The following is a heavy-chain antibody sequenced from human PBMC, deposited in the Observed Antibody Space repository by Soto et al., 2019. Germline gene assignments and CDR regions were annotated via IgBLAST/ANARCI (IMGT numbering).Heavy chain of an antibody. D-gene: IGHD5-12*01. CDR3: ARGVAPTRVEDYYYYYMDV. V-gene: IGHV1-3*01. Sequence: QVQLVQSGAEVKKPGASVKVSCKASGYTFTSYAMHWVRQAPGQRLEWMGWINAANGNTKYSQKFQGRVTITRDTSASTAYMELSSLRSEDTAVYYCARGVAPTRVEDYYYYYMDVWGKGTTVTVSS. CDR2: INAANGNT. J-gene: IGHJ6*03. CDR1: GYTFTSYA.